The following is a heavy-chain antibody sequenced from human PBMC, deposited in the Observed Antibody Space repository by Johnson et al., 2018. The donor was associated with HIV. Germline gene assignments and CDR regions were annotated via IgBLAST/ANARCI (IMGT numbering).Heavy chain of an antibody. CDR1: GFTFSSYG. V-gene: IGHV3-15*01. CDR2: IKRKADGGTT. D-gene: IGHD2-2*01. J-gene: IGHJ3*01. Sequence: MQLVESGGGVVRPGGSLRLSCAASGFTFSSYGMHWVRQAPGKGLEWVGRIKRKADGGTTDYAAPVKGRFSISRDDSKTTVYLQMNSLKTDDTAVYFCSIDPIFLGYWYHSSPWGQGTMVTVSS. CDR3: SIDPIFLGYWYHSSP.